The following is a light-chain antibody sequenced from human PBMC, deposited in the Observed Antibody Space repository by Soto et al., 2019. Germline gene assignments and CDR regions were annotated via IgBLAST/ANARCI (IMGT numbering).Light chain of an antibody. J-gene: IGKJ4*01. CDR1: ESIDNY. Sequence: EVVLTQSLATLSLSPGERATRACRASESIDNYLAWYQQKLGQGPKLLIYDASHRAIGIPGRFSGDGSGTDFTLTISSLEPEDFAVYYCQWRSDWPPRLTFGGGTKVEIK. V-gene: IGKV3-11*01. CDR2: DAS. CDR3: QWRSDWPPRLT.